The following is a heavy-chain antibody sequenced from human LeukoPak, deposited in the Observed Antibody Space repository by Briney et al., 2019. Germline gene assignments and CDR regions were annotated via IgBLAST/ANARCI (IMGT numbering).Heavy chain of an antibody. CDR3: ASVMTTVTTDAFDI. Sequence: GASVKVSCKASGGTFSSYAISWVRQAPGQGLEWMGGIIPIFSTANYAQKFQGRVTITADKSTSTAYMELSSLRSEDTAVYYCASVMTTVTTDAFDIWGQGTMVTVSS. J-gene: IGHJ3*02. CDR1: GGTFSSYA. D-gene: IGHD4-17*01. CDR2: IIPIFSTA. V-gene: IGHV1-69*06.